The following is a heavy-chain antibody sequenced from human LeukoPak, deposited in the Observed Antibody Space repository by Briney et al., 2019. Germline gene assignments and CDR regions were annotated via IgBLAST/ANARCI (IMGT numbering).Heavy chain of an antibody. D-gene: IGHD2-2*01. J-gene: IGHJ4*02. CDR2: INPSGGST. V-gene: IGHV1-46*01. CDR3: ARGGCSSTSCYVLFDY. CDR1: GYTFTSYY. Sequence: ASVKVSCKASGYTFTSYYMHWVRQAPGQGLEWMGIINPSGGSTSYAQKFQGRVTMTRDTSTSTVYMELSSLRSEDTAVYYCARGGCSSTSCYVLFDYWGQGTLVTVSS.